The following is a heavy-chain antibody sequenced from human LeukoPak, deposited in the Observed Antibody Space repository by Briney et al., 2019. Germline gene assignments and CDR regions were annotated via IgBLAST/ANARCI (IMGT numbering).Heavy chain of an antibody. CDR2: INHSGST. D-gene: IGHD3-22*01. CDR3: ARLGTYYYDSSGAY. Sequence: SETLSLTCTVSGGSISSSSYYWNWIRQPPGKGLEWIGEINHSGSTNYNPSLKSRVTISVDTSKNQFSLKLSSVTAADTAVYYCARLGTYYYDSSGAYWGQGTLVTVSS. CDR1: GGSISSSSYY. J-gene: IGHJ4*02. V-gene: IGHV4-39*07.